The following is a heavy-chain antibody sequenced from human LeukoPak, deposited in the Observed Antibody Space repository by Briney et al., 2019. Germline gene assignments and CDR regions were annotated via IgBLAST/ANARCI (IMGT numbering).Heavy chain of an antibody. J-gene: IGHJ4*02. CDR1: GFTVSSNY. CDR3: ARDQFDSSGY. CDR2: IYSGGST. V-gene: IGHV3-53*01. D-gene: IGHD3-22*01. Sequence: PGGSLRLSCAASGFTVSSNYMSWVRQAPGKGLEWVSLIYSGGSTYYADSVKGRFTISRDNSKNTLWLQMNSLRAEDTAVYYCARDQFDSSGYWGQGTLVTVSS.